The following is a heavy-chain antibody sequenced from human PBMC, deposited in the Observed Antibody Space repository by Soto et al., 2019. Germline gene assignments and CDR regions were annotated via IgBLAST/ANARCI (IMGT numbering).Heavy chain of an antibody. V-gene: IGHV2-5*02. CDR2: IYWDDDK. CDR3: AHSGGRTYGGGDCFPYFDY. CDR1: GFSLSTSGVG. Sequence: QITLKESGPTLVKPTQTLTLTCTFSGFSLSTSGVGVGWIRQPPGKALEGLALIYWDDDKRYSPSLKSRRTITTDTSKNQVVLTMTNMDPVDTATYYCAHSGGRTYGGGDCFPYFDYCGQGPLVTVSS. D-gene: IGHD2-21*02. J-gene: IGHJ4*02.